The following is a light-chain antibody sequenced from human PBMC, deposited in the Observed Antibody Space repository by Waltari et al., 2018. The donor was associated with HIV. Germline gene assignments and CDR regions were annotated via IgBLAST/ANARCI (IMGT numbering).Light chain of an antibody. CDR2: DVT. J-gene: IGLJ1*01. CDR1: TIDIGGSNY. V-gene: IGLV2-8*01. Sequence: QSALTHPPSASGSPGQSVTISCTGTTIDIGGSNYGSWSQQHPGEATSLISYDVTKPTSGVHHRFYASTSGNTASLTVFGLQAEDEAEYYCNSYAGSSKFYVFGTGTKVTVL. CDR3: NSYAGSSKFYV.